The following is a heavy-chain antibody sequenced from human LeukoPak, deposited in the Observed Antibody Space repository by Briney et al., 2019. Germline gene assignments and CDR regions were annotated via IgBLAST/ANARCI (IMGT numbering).Heavy chain of an antibody. CDR3: ARSYCGGGSCGAFDI. J-gene: IGHJ3*02. V-gene: IGHV4-61*01. Sequence: PSETLSHTCTLSGGSISSRSYFGRWLPQPPGKALEGMGYIYYSGNTNYNPSLKSRVTISANTPKTKFSLRLSSVTAADTAVYYCARSYCGGGSCGAFDIWGEGTMVTVSS. CDR2: IYYSGNT. D-gene: IGHD2-15*01. CDR1: GGSISSRSYF.